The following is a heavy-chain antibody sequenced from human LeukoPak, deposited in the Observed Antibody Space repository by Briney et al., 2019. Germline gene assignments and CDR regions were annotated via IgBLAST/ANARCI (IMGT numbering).Heavy chain of an antibody. CDR1: GFTFSDYY. Sequence: GGSLRLSCVASGFTFSDYYMSWIRQAPGKGLEWVSYISSSGSTIYYADSVKGRFTISRDNAKNSLYLQMNSLRAEDTAVYYCAREGTVTTAYYYYYMDVWGKGTTVTVSS. V-gene: IGHV3-11*04. D-gene: IGHD4-11*01. J-gene: IGHJ6*03. CDR2: ISSSGSTI. CDR3: AREGTVTTAYYYYYMDV.